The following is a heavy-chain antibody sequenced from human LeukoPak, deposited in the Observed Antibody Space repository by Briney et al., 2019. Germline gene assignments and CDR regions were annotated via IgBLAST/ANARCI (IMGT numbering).Heavy chain of an antibody. CDR3: ARGSPYYDSSGYYWDY. D-gene: IGHD3-22*01. J-gene: IGHJ4*02. V-gene: IGHV4-34*01. CDR1: GGSISSYY. Sequence: SETLSLTCTVSGGSISSYYWSWIRQPPGKGLEWIGEINHSGSTNYNPSLKSRVTISVDTSKNQFSLKLSSVTAADTAVYYCARGSPYYDSSGYYWDYWGQGTLVTVSS. CDR2: INHSGST.